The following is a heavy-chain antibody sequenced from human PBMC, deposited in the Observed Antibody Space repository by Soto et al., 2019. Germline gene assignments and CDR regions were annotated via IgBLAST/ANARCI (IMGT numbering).Heavy chain of an antibody. J-gene: IGHJ6*03. CDR2: IYSGGST. D-gene: IGHD3-10*01. V-gene: IGHV3-53*04. CDR3: ARESPYGSGSYYRGYYYYMDV. Sequence: EVQLVESGGGLVQPGGSLRLSCAASGFTVSSNYMSWVRQAPGKGLEWVSVIYSGGSTYYADSVKGRFTISRHNSKITLYLQMNSLRAEDTAVYYCARESPYGSGSYYRGYYYYMDVWGKGTTVTVSS. CDR1: GFTVSSNY.